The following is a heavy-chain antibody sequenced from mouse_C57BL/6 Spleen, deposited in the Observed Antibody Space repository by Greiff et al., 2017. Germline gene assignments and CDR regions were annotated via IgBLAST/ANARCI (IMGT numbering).Heavy chain of an antibody. D-gene: IGHD1-1*01. Sequence: QVQLQQPGAELVKPGASVKLSCKASGYTFTSYWMHWVKQRPGRGLEWIGRIDPTSGGTKYNEKFKSKATLTVDKPSSTAYMQLSRLTSEDSAVYVCERQEYSGLGLLRGFADWGKGTLVTVAA. V-gene: IGHV1-72*01. J-gene: IGHJ3*01. CDR2: IDPTSGGT. CDR1: GYTFTSYW. CDR3: ERQEYSGLGLLRGFAD.